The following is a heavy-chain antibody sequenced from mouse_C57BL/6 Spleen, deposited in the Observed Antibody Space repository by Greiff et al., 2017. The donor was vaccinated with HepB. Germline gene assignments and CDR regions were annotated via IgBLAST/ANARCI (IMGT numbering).Heavy chain of an antibody. Sequence: QVQLQQSGPELVKPGASVKISCKASGYSFSSSWMNWVKQRPGKGLEWIGRIYPGDGDTNYNGKFKGKATLTADKSSSTAYMQLSSLTSEDSAVYFCARHLTFITTVVAPYYYAMDYWGQGTSVTVSS. V-gene: IGHV1-82*01. CDR1: GYSFSSSW. D-gene: IGHD1-1*01. CDR3: ARHLTFITTVVAPYYYAMDY. J-gene: IGHJ4*01. CDR2: IYPGDGDT.